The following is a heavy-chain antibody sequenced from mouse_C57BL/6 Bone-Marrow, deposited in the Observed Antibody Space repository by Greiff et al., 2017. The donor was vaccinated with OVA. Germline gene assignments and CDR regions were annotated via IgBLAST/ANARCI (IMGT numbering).Heavy chain of an antibody. V-gene: IGHV5-17*01. CDR2: ISSGSSTI. D-gene: IGHD1-2*01. J-gene: IGHJ3*01. CDR1: GFTFSDYG. CDR3: ARREVYYGLWFAY. Sequence: EVHLVESGGGLVKPGGSLKLSCAASGFTFSDYGMHWVRQAPEKGLEWVAYISSGSSTIYYADTVKGRFTISRDNAKNTLFLQMTSLRSEDTAMYYCARREVYYGLWFAYWGQGTLVTVSA.